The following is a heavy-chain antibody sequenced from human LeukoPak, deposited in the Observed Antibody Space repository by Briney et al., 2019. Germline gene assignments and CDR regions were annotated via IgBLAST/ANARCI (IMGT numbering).Heavy chain of an antibody. D-gene: IGHD3-10*01. CDR2: ISGSGAST. V-gene: IGHV3-23*01. CDR1: GFTFSNYA. CDR3: ATAPKRAGLLWFGEYLY. Sequence: PGGSLRLSCAASGFTFSNYAMSWVRQAPGKGLEWVSAISGSGASTYYAGSVKGRFSISRDNSKNTLYLQMNSLRTEDTALYYCATAPKRAGLLWFGEYLYWGQGTLVTVSS. J-gene: IGHJ4*02.